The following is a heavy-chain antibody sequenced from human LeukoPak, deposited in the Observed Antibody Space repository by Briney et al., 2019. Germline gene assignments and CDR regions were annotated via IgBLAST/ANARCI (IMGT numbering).Heavy chain of an antibody. D-gene: IGHD3-22*01. CDR1: GYSFTSYW. V-gene: IGHV5-51*01. Sequence: GESLKISCKGSGYSFTSYWIGWVRQMPGEGLEWMGIIYPGDSDTRYSPSFQGQVTISADKSISTAYLQWSSLKASDTAMYYCARPYYYDSSGYDSLGYWGQGTLVTVSS. CDR2: IYPGDSDT. J-gene: IGHJ4*02. CDR3: ARPYYYDSSGYDSLGY.